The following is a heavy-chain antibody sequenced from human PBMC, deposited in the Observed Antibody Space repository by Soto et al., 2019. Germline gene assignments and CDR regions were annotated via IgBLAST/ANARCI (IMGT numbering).Heavy chain of an antibody. Sequence: ASVKVSCKASGYTFTGYYMHWVRQAPGQGLEWMGWINPNSGGTNYAQKIQGWVTMTSDTSISTAYMELSRLRSYDTTVYFCARGIAVLNDAFDVWGQGTMVTDSS. CDR2: INPNSGGT. CDR1: GYTFTGYY. J-gene: IGHJ3*01. D-gene: IGHD6-19*01. CDR3: ARGIAVLNDAFDV. V-gene: IGHV1-2*04.